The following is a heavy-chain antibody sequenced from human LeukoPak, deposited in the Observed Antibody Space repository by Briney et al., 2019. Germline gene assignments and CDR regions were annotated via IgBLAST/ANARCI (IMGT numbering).Heavy chain of an antibody. V-gene: IGHV4-61*02. CDR1: GASITSGGYY. CDR3: ARGEKGSSSGSIDN. D-gene: IGHD6-6*01. J-gene: IGHJ4*02. CDR2: MYTTGST. Sequence: SETLSLTCTVSGASITSGGYYWSWIRQPAGKGLEWIGRMYTTGSTNYNPYLKSRVTISVDTSKNQFSLKLSSVTAADTAVYYCARGEKGSSSGSIDNWGQGTLVTVSS.